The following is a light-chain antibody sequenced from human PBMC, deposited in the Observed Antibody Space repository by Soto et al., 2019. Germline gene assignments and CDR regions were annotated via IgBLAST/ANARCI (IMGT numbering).Light chain of an antibody. Sequence: EIVMTQSPATLSVSPGGRATLSCRASQSISDTLAWYQQKPGQAPRLLIYGASTRATGFPARFSGSGSGADFTLTISSLQSEDFAVYYCQQYNNWWTFGQGTKVDNK. CDR1: QSISDT. CDR2: GAS. CDR3: QQYNNWWT. V-gene: IGKV3-15*01. J-gene: IGKJ1*01.